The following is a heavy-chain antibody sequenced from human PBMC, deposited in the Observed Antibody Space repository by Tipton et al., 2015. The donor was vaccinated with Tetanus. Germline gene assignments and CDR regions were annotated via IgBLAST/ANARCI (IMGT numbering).Heavy chain of an antibody. CDR2: VYYTGDT. CDR3: AGVTAQRTELYFEH. Sequence: TLSLTCSVSGGSLRSDDYQWNWIRQPPGKGLEWVGYVYYTGDTNYNPSLKSRVTISMDRSENQISLKMTSVTAADTAVYYCAGVTAQRTELYFEHWGQGTQVTVSS. CDR1: GGSLRSDDYQ. D-gene: IGHD2-8*02. V-gene: IGHV4-61*08. J-gene: IGHJ1*01.